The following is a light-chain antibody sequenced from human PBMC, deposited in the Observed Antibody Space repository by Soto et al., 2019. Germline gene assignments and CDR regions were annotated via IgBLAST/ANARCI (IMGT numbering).Light chain of an antibody. Sequence: QSALTQPASVSGSPGQSITISCTGTSSHVGGYNYVSWYQHHPDKAPKLVIYDVTNRPSGVSNRFSGSKAGNTASLTISGLQAEDEADYYCNSYTGSATPYVFGTGTKLTVL. J-gene: IGLJ1*01. V-gene: IGLV2-14*03. CDR2: DVT. CDR1: SSHVGGYNY. CDR3: NSYTGSATPYV.